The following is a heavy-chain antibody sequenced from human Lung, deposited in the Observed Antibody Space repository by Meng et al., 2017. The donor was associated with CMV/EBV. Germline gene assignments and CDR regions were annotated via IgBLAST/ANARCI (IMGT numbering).Heavy chain of an antibody. Sequence: GGSLRLXXATSGLNFKIYGMHWVRQLPGKGLEWVAFIRYDEKTKYYADSVKGRFTISRDNSKNTLYLQMNSLTVEDTAVYYCVKDFPGDCYPFCYYFSHGMDVWGQGNXVNGYS. CDR1: GLNFKIYG. J-gene: IGHJ6*01. V-gene: IGHV3-30*02. CDR3: VKDFPGDCYPFCYYFSHGMDV. D-gene: IGHD2-21*01. CDR2: IRYDEKTK.